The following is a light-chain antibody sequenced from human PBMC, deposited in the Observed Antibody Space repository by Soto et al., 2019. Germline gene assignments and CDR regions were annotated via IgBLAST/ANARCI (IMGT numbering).Light chain of an antibody. J-gene: IGKJ5*01. CDR2: GAS. CDR3: QQYGSSPPIT. CDR1: QRVSNNY. V-gene: IGKV3-20*01. Sequence: IVLTQSPGTLSLSPGERATLSCRASQRVSNNYLAWYQQKPGQAPRLLIYGASTRATGIPDRFSGSGSATDLTLTISRLEPEDFAVYYCQQYGSSPPITFGQGTRLEIK.